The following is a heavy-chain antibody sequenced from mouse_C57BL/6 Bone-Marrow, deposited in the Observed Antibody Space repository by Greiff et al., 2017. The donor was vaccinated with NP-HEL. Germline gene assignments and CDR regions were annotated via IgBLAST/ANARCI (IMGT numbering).Heavy chain of an antibody. CDR2: IDPSDSYT. CDR3: ASSAQATSLDY. D-gene: IGHD3-2*02. Sequence: QVQLQQPGAELVMPGASVKLSCKASGYTFTSYWMHWVKQRPGQGLEWIGEIDPSDSYTNYNQKFKGKSTLTVDKSSSTAYMQLSSLTSEDSAVYYCASSAQATSLDYWGQGTTLTVSS. V-gene: IGHV1-69*01. J-gene: IGHJ2*01. CDR1: GYTFTSYW.